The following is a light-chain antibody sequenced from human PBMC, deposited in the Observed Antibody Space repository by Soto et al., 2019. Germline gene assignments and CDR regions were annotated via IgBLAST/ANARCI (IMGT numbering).Light chain of an antibody. CDR2: DAS. V-gene: IGKV1-5*01. CDR1: ESISSW. CDR3: QQYNSYPWT. J-gene: IGKJ1*01. Sequence: DIQITQSPSTLSASVGDRVTISCRPSESISSWLAWYQQKPGKAPKLLIYDASSMESGVPSRFSGSGSGTEFTLTISSLQPDDFATYYCQQYNSYPWTVGQGTKVDSK.